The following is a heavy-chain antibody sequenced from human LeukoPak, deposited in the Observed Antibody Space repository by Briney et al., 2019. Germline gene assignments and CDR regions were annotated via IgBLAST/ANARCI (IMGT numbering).Heavy chain of an antibody. J-gene: IGHJ4*02. Sequence: GGSLRLSCAASGFTFSSYGMHWVRQAPGKGLEWVAVIWYDGSNKYYADSVKGRFTISRDNSKNTLYLQMNSLRAEDTAVYYCARDAFGKLLSTGLIGYWGQGTLVTVSS. CDR1: GFTFSSYG. D-gene: IGHD3-10*01. CDR2: IWYDGSNK. V-gene: IGHV3-33*01. CDR3: ARDAFGKLLSTGLIGY.